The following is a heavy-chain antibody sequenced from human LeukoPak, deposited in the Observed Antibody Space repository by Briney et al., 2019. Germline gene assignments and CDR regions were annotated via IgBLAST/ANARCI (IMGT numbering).Heavy chain of an antibody. D-gene: IGHD3-10*01. CDR2: IYYSGST. J-gene: IGHJ3*02. Sequence: PSETLSLTCTVSGGSISSGDYYWSWIRQPPGKGLEWIGYIYYSGSTYYNPSLKSRVTISVDTSKNQFSLKLSSVTAADTAVYYCARESGYGSGHSQRVTAFDIWGQGTMVTVSS. CDR1: GGSISSGDYY. CDR3: ARESGYGSGHSQRVTAFDI. V-gene: IGHV4-30-4*01.